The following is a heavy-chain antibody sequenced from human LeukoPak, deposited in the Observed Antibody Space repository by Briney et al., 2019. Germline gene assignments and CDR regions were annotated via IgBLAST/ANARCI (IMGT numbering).Heavy chain of an antibody. Sequence: GGSLRPSXEVSGFTLTDYWMNWVRPAPGQGAEWVASTRQDGREKTYVDSVKGRFTISRDNTKNSLSLQLNGLRAEDTAVYYCARDGTAAGLYFDLWGQGTLVTVSS. J-gene: IGHJ4*01. CDR2: TRQDGREK. D-gene: IGHD6-13*01. CDR3: ARDGTAAGLYFDL. V-gene: IGHV3-7*01. CDR1: GFTLTDYW.